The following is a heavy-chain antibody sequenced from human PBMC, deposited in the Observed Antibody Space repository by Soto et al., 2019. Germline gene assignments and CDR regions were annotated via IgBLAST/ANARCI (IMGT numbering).Heavy chain of an antibody. V-gene: IGHV5-51*01. J-gene: IGHJ4*02. Sequence: GESLKISCKGSGYSFTSYWRGWVRQMPGKGLEWMGIIYPGDSDTRYSPSFQGQVTISADTSISTAYLPWSSLKASDTAMYYCASHVHYGDHVPDYWGQGTLVTVSS. D-gene: IGHD4-17*01. CDR2: IYPGDSDT. CDR3: ASHVHYGDHVPDY. CDR1: GYSFTSYW.